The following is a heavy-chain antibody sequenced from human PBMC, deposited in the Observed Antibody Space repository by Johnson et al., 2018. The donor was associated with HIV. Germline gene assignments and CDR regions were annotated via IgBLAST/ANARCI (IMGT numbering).Heavy chain of an antibody. Sequence: VQLVESGGKLIQPGGSLRLSCAASEFTVSSNYMSWVRQAPGKGLEWVSIIYDGDATYYAASVKGRFTISRDNAKNTLFLQMNSLRAEDTAVYYCARASDSYCSADCYGDGFQISDQGTKVIVSS. CDR1: EFTVSSNY. D-gene: IGHD2-21*02. CDR3: ARASDSYCSADCYGDGFQI. J-gene: IGHJ3*02. CDR2: IYDGDAT. V-gene: IGHV3-53*01.